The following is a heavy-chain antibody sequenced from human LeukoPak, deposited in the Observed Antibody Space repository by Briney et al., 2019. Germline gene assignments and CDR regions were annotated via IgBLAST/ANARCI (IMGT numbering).Heavy chain of an antibody. CDR1: GGSISSYY. J-gene: IGHJ6*02. D-gene: IGHD3-3*01. V-gene: IGHV4-59*08. Sequence: SETLSPTCTVSGGSISSYYWSWIRQPPGKGLEWIGYIYYSGSTNYNPSLKSRVTISVDTSKNQFSLKLSSVTAADTAVYYCARHGRDFWSGYYFSYYYYGMDVWGQGTTVTVSS. CDR2: IYYSGST. CDR3: ARHGRDFWSGYYFSYYYYGMDV.